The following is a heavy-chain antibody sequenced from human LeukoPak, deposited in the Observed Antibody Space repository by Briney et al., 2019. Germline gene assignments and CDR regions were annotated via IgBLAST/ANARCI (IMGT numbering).Heavy chain of an antibody. J-gene: IGHJ6*04. D-gene: IGHD3-10*02. V-gene: IGHV3-7*01. Sequence: QTGGSLRLSCAASGFTFSRYWMSWVRQAPGKGLEWVANIKQDGSEKDYVDSVKGRFTISRDNAKNSLYLQMNSLRAEDTAVYYCAELGITMIGGVWGKGTTVTISS. CDR1: GFTFSRYW. CDR3: AELGITMIGGV. CDR2: IKQDGSEK.